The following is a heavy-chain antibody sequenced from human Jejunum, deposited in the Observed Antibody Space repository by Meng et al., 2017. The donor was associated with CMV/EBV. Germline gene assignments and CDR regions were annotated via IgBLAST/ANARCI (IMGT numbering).Heavy chain of an antibody. Sequence: FHVSPMHWVRQAPGKGLEWVCLISWDGDTIYYTDSVKGRFTISRDNSKNSLYLQMNSLRTEDTALYYCAKDRVAARPGYYYYGLDVWGQGTTVTVSS. CDR1: FHVSP. D-gene: IGHD6-6*01. J-gene: IGHJ6*02. CDR2: ISWDGDTI. CDR3: AKDRVAARPGYYYYGLDV. V-gene: IGHV3-43*01.